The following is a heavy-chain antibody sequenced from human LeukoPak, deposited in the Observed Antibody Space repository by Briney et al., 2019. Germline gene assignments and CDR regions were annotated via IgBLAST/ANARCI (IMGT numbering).Heavy chain of an antibody. CDR1: GGSISSYY. CDR3: ARGPVCYYDSSGFCYYYYYYMDV. D-gene: IGHD3-22*01. CDR2: IYYSGTT. Sequence: SETLCLTCTVSGGSISSYYWSWIRQPPGKGLEWIGYIYYSGTTNYNPSLKSRVTISVDTSKNQFSLKLSSVTAADTAVYYCARGPVCYYDSSGFCYYYYYYMDVWGKGTTVTISS. J-gene: IGHJ6*03. V-gene: IGHV4-59*01.